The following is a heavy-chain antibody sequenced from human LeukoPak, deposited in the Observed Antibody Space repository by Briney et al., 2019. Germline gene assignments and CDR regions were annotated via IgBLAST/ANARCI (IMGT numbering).Heavy chain of an antibody. Sequence: GGSLRLSCAASGFTFDDYGMSWVRQAPGKGLEWVSGINWNGGSTGYADSVKGRFTIARDNAKNSLYLQMNSLRAEDTALYYCAREKPFYDSSGYYYPIAFDYWGQGALVTVSS. V-gene: IGHV3-20*04. CDR1: GFTFDDYG. CDR2: INWNGGST. D-gene: IGHD3-22*01. CDR3: AREKPFYDSSGYYYPIAFDY. J-gene: IGHJ4*02.